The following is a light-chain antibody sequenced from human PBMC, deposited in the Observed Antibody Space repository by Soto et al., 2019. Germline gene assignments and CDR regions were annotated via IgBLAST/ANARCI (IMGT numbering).Light chain of an antibody. CDR3: QRYGSSPLIT. Sequence: ETVLTQSPGTLSLSPGERATLSCGASQSVSSSSLAWYQQRPGQAPRLLIYGTSSRATGIPDRFSGSGSGTDFTLTISRLEPEDFAVYFCQRYGSSPLITFGQGTRLEI. CDR1: QSVSSSS. J-gene: IGKJ5*01. V-gene: IGKV3-20*01. CDR2: GTS.